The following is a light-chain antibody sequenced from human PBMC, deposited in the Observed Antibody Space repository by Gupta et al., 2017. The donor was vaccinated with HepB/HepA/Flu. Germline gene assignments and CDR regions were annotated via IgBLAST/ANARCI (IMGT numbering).Light chain of an antibody. CDR1: MSVVSTDNNRNY. V-gene: IGKV4-1*01. CDR2: WSS. J-gene: IGKJ5*01. Sequence: VLKQSPGVLAVSLGERASLNCKSSMSVVSTDNNRNYLDWYQHKTGQPPRRLLYWSSNREYGDPDSFSGRGYVTIFTLNSNGRKAEDVAIYYGKQCTPPVTFGQGTRLE. CDR3: KQCTPPVT.